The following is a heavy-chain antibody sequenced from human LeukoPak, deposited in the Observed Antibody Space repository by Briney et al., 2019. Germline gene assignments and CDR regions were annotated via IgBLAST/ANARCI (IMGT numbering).Heavy chain of an antibody. CDR2: IHSSGNT. J-gene: IGHJ3*02. CDR1: GGSMSTFY. V-gene: IGHV4-59*01. CDR3: ARDHPDAFDI. Sequence: SETLSLTCTVSGGSMSTFYWSWIRQPPGKGLEWIGYIHSSGNTNYNTSLKSRVTISVDTPKNQFSLKLSFVTAADTAVYYCARDHPDAFDIWGQGTMVTVSS.